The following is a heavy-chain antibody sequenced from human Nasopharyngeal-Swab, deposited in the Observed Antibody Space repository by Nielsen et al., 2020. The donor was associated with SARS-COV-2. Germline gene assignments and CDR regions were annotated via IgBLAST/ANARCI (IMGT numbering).Heavy chain of an antibody. CDR3: ARGKDIVVVPAAIRETNPDAFDI. V-gene: IGHV4-34*01. D-gene: IGHD2-2*02. J-gene: IGHJ3*02. CDR2: INDSGST. Sequence: SETLSLTCAVYGGSFSGDYWSWIRQPPGKGLEWIGEINDSGSTNYNPSLKSRVTISVDTSKNQFSLKLSSVTAADTAVYYCARGKDIVVVPAAIRETNPDAFDIWGQGTMVTVSS. CDR1: GGSFSGDY.